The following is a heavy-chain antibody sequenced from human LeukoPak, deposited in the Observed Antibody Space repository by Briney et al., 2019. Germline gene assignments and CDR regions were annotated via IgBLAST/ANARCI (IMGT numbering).Heavy chain of an antibody. J-gene: IGHJ6*03. CDR2: IIPIFGTA. CDR3: ASSFGSNYYYYYYMDV. V-gene: IGHV1-69*13. Sequence: ASVKVSCKASEGTFSSYAISWVRQAPGQGLEWMGGIIPIFGTANYAQKFQGRVTITADESTSTAYMELSSLRSEDTAVYYCASSFGSNYYYYYYMDVWGKGTTVTISS. D-gene: IGHD3-10*01. CDR1: EGTFSSYA.